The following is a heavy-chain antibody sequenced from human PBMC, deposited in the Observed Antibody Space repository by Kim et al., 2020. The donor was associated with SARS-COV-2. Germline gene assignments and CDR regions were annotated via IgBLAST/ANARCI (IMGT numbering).Heavy chain of an antibody. CDR2: IYYSGIT. D-gene: IGHD4-17*01. CDR3: ARFTYGGNSAGWFDS. CDR1: GVSISSSSFY. Sequence: SETLSLTCTVSGVSISSSSFYWVWIRQPPGKGLEWIGSIYYSGITYDNPSLKSRVTISVDTTKNQFSLKLSSVTAEDTAVYYCARFTYGGNSAGWFDSW. J-gene: IGHJ5*01. V-gene: IGHV4-39*07.